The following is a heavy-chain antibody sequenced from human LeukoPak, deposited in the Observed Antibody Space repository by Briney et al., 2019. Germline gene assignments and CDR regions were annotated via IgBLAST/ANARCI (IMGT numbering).Heavy chain of an antibody. J-gene: IGHJ6*04. Sequence: GGSLRLSCAASGFTFSSYSMNWVRQAPGKGLEWVSSISSSSSYIYYADSVKGRFTISRDNAKNSLYLQMNSLRAEDTAVYYCARDLSYGDYEPEGKMGVWGKGTTVTVSS. CDR2: ISSSSSYI. D-gene: IGHD4-17*01. CDR3: ARDLSYGDYEPEGKMGV. CDR1: GFTFSSYS. V-gene: IGHV3-21*01.